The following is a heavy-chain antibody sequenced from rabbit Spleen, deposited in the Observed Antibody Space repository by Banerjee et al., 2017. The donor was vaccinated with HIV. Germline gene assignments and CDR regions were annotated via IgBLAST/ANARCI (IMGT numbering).Heavy chain of an antibody. V-gene: IGHV1S40*01. CDR2: IYTGDGST. CDR3: ARDTATSFSTYGMDL. CDR1: GFSFSSSYL. D-gene: IGHD1-1*01. Sequence: HSLEESGVDLFKPGASLTLTCTASGFSFSSSYLICWVRQAPGKGLEWIGCIYTGDGSTYYASWVNGRFTISKASSTTVTLQMTSLTAADTATYLCARDTATSFSTYGMDLWGPGTLVTVS. J-gene: IGHJ6*01.